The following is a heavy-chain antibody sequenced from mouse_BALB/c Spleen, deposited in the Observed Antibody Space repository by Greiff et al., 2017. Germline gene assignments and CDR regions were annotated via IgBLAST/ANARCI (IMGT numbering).Heavy chain of an antibody. CDR1: GYTFTSYW. J-gene: IGHJ2*01. D-gene: IGHD2-2*01. CDR3: TRVGYGYDGGFDY. V-gene: IGHV1-5*01. Sequence: EVQLQQSGTVLARPGASVKMSCKASGYTFTSYWMHWVKQRPGQGLEWIGAIYPGNSDTSYNQKFKGKAKLTAVISTSTAYMELSSLTNEDSAVYYCTRVGYGYDGGFDYWGQGTTLTVSS. CDR2: IYPGNSDT.